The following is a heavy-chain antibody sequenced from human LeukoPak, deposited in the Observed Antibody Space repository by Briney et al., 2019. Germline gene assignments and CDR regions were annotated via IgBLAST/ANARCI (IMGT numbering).Heavy chain of an antibody. V-gene: IGHV1-8*03. CDR1: GYTFTNYD. J-gene: IGHJ6*03. CDR2: MNPNSGNT. Sequence: ASVKVSCKSSGYTFTNYDINWVRQATGQGLEWMGWMNPNSGNTGYAQKFQGRVTITRNTSISTAYMELSSLRSEDTAVYYCARGIGYCSSTSCYLYYYMDVWGKGTTVTVSS. CDR3: ARGIGYCSSTSCYLYYYMDV. D-gene: IGHD2-2*01.